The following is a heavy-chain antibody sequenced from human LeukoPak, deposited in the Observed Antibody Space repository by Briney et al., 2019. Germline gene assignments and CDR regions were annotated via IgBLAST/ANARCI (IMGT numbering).Heavy chain of an antibody. Sequence: SETLSLTCTVSGGAISSYYWSWIRQPAAKGLEWIGRIYTTGRTDYSASLKSRVTMSVDTSNNQFSLKLSSVTVADTAVYYCARDLPSYYFDSGNMFDPWGQGILVTVSS. CDR2: IYTTGRT. V-gene: IGHV4-4*07. CDR3: ARDLPSYYFDSGNMFDP. J-gene: IGHJ5*02. D-gene: IGHD3-10*01. CDR1: GGAISSYY.